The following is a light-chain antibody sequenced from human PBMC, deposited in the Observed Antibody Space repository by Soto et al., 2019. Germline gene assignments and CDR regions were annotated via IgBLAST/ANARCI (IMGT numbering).Light chain of an antibody. CDR3: QKYNSAPPLT. CDR1: QGISNY. Sequence: DIQMTQSPSSLSASVGDRVTITCRASQGISNYLAWYQQKPGKVPKLLIYAASTLQSGVPSRFSGSGSGTDFTLTISSLQPEDVATYFCQKYNSAPPLTFGGGTKVEIK. V-gene: IGKV1-27*01. J-gene: IGKJ4*01. CDR2: AAS.